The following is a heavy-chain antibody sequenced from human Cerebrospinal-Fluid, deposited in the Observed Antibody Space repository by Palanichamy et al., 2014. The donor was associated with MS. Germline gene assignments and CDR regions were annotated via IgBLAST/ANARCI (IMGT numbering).Heavy chain of an antibody. CDR3: AREYYYGSGTYYRGISYYYDGMDV. Sequence: EVQLVGVGGRPGQPGGSLRLSCAASGFTFSQYSMNWVRLAPGKGLEWVSSISRSSGHAYYADSVRGRLTISRDNAKNSVYLQMNDVRAEDTAIYYCAREYYYGSGTYYRGISYYYDGMDVWGQGTTVTVSS. J-gene: IGHJ6*02. CDR2: ISRSSGHA. CDR1: GFTFSQYS. V-gene: IGHV3-21*06. D-gene: IGHD3-10*01.